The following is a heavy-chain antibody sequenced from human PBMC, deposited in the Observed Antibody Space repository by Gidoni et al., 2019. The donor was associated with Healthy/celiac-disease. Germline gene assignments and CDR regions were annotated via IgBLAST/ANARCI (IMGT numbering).Heavy chain of an antibody. Sequence: EVQLVESGGGLVQPGGSLRLSCAASGFTFSSYWMHLVRQAPGKGLVWVSGSNSEGSSTSYADSVKGRFTISRDNAKNTLYLQMNSLRAEDTAVYYCARVNTGGYYDFWSGYYDYWGQGTLVTVSS. V-gene: IGHV3-74*01. CDR2: SNSEGSST. D-gene: IGHD3-3*01. J-gene: IGHJ4*02. CDR1: GFTFSSYW. CDR3: ARVNTGGYYDFWSGYYDY.